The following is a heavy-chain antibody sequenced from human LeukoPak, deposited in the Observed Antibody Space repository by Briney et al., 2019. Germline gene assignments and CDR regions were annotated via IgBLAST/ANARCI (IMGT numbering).Heavy chain of an antibody. D-gene: IGHD3-10*01. J-gene: IGHJ4*02. CDR1: GFTFGDYA. CDR2: IRSKAYGGTT. Sequence: GRSLRLSCTASGFTFGDYAMSWVRQAPGKGLEWVGFIRSKAYGGTTEYAASVKGRFTISRDDSKSIAYLQMNSLKTEDTAVYYCTRTPPGSYYIDYWGQGTLVTVSS. V-gene: IGHV3-49*04. CDR3: TRTPPGSYYIDY.